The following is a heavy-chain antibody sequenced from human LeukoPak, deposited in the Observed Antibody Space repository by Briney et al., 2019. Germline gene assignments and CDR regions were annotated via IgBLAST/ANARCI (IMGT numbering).Heavy chain of an antibody. Sequence: SVKVSCKASGGTFSSYAISWVRQAPGQGLEWMGGIIPIFGTANYAQKFQGRVTITADESTSTAYMEPSSLRSEDTAVYYCARSNQDSSGYYNHWYFDLWGRGTLVTVSS. CDR3: ARSNQDSSGYYNHWYFDL. CDR2: IIPIFGTA. CDR1: GGTFSSYA. J-gene: IGHJ2*01. V-gene: IGHV1-69*01. D-gene: IGHD3-22*01.